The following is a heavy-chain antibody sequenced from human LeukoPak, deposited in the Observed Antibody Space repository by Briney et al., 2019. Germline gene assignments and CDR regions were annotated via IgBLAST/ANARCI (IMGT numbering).Heavy chain of an antibody. D-gene: IGHD5-24*01. CDR1: GYIFANYW. J-gene: IGHJ4*02. V-gene: IGHV5-51*01. CDR3: ARPVEMATSPLDY. Sequence: GESLKISCKGSGYIFANYWIAWVRQMPGKGLEWMGSIYPDDSDTRYSPSFQGQVTISADKSIATAYLQWSSLKASDTAMYYCARPVEMATSPLDYWGQGTLVTVSS. CDR2: IYPDDSDT.